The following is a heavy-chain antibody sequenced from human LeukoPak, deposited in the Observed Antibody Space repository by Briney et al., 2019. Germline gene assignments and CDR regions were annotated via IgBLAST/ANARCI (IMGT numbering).Heavy chain of an antibody. CDR1: GHTFTGYY. D-gene: IGHD3-10*01. Sequence: ASVKVSCKASGHTFTGYYMHWVRQAPGQGLEWMGWINPNSGGTNYAQKFQGRVTMTRDTSISTAYMELSRLRSDDTAVYYCARVLYGSGSYYSYWGQGTLVTVSS. V-gene: IGHV1-2*02. J-gene: IGHJ4*02. CDR2: INPNSGGT. CDR3: ARVLYGSGSYYSY.